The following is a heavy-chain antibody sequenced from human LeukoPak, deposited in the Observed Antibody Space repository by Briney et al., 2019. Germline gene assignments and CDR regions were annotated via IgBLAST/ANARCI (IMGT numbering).Heavy chain of an antibody. V-gene: IGHV4-38-2*02. CDR2: IYHSGST. J-gene: IGHJ4*02. CDR3: ARDRYSGWLRIDY. D-gene: IGHD5-12*01. Sequence: SATLSLTCAVSGYSISSGYYWGWIRQPPGKGLEWIGSIYHSGSTYYNPSLKSRVTISVDTSKNQFSLKLSSVTAADTAVYYCARDRYSGWLRIDYWGQGTLVTVSS. CDR1: GYSISSGYY.